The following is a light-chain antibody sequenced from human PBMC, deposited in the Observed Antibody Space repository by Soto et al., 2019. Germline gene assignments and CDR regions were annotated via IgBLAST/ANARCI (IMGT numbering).Light chain of an antibody. Sequence: QSALTQPASVSGSPGQSIPISCTGTNNDVGAYNFVSWYQQHPGKAPKLMIYDVTNRPSGVSSRFSGSKSGNTASLTISGLLGEDEADYYCSSFTSDTTGVFGGGTKLTVL. CDR2: DVT. J-gene: IGLJ3*02. CDR3: SSFTSDTTGV. CDR1: NNDVGAYNF. V-gene: IGLV2-14*03.